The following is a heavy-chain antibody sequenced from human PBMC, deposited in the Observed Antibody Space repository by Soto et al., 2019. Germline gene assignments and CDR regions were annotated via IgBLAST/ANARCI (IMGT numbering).Heavy chain of an antibody. CDR2: ISSSSSYI. D-gene: IGHD3-10*01. CDR1: GFTFSSYS. J-gene: IGHJ6*02. V-gene: IGHV3-21*01. CDR3: ASVKHYGSGSYYPNSYGMDV. Sequence: GSLRLSCAASGFTFSSYSMNWVRQAPGKGLEWVSSISSSSSYIYYADSVKGRFTISRDNAKNSLYLQMNSLRAEDTAVYYCASVKHYGSGSYYPNSYGMDVWGQGTTVTVSS.